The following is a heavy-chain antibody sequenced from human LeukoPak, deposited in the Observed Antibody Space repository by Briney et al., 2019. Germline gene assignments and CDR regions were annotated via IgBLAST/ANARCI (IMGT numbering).Heavy chain of an antibody. J-gene: IGHJ4*02. D-gene: IGHD2-8*01. CDR3: AKNLEVFTVYYFDY. CDR2: VSNSGASA. Sequence: GGSLRLSCAGSGFSFSNYVMTWVRQAPGKGLEWVPTVSNSGASAYYADPVKGRFTISRDNSKNTLYLQMNSLRAEDTAVYYCAKNLEVFTVYYFDYWGQGTLVTVSS. V-gene: IGHV3-23*01. CDR1: GFSFSNYV.